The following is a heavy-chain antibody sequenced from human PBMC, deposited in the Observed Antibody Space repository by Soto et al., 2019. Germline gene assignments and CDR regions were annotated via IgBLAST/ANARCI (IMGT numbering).Heavy chain of an antibody. V-gene: IGHV3-11*01. Sequence: PGGSLRLSCAACGFTFSDYYMSWIRQAPGKGLEWVSYISSSGSTIYYADSVKGRFTISRDNAKNSLYLQMNSLRAEDTAVYYCARDSTYSSSWYRGGGMDVWGQGTTVTVSS. J-gene: IGHJ6*02. D-gene: IGHD6-13*01. CDR2: ISSSGSTI. CDR3: ARDSTYSSSWYRGGGMDV. CDR1: GFTFSDYY.